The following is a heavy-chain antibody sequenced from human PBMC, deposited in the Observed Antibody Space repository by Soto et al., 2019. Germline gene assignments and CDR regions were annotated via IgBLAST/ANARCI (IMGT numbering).Heavy chain of an antibody. CDR2: ITGSGGST. CDR1: GFTFSSYA. D-gene: IGHD3-9*01. CDR3: ARDQLRYFDWLPRPYYYGMDV. J-gene: IGHJ6*02. Sequence: GGSLRLSCAASGFTFSSYAMSWVRQAPGKGLECVSAITGSGGSTSYADSVKGRFTISRDNSENTLYLQMNSLRAEDTAVYYCARDQLRYFDWLPRPYYYGMDVWGQGTTVTVS. V-gene: IGHV3-23*01.